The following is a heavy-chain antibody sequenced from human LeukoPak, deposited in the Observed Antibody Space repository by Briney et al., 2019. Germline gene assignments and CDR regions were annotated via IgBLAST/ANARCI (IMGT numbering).Heavy chain of an antibody. J-gene: IGHJ4*02. CDR1: GFTFSSYA. Sequence: GGSLRLSCAASGFTFSSYAMSWVRQAPGKGLEWVSAISGSGGSTYYADSVKGRFTISRDNPKNTLYLQMNSLRAEDTAVYYCAKDGGTYYYDSSGYYGEVVEYYFDYWGQGTLVTVSS. CDR3: AKDGGTYYYDSSGYYGEVVEYYFDY. CDR2: ISGSGGST. V-gene: IGHV3-23*01. D-gene: IGHD3-22*01.